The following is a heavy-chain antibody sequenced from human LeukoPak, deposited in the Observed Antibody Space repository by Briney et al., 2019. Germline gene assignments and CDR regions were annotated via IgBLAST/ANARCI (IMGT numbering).Heavy chain of an antibody. Sequence: SETLSLTCAVYGGSFRGYYWSWIRQPPGKGLEWIGEINHSGSTNYNPSLKSRVTISVDTSKNQFSLKLSSVTAADTAVYYCARGKGLGGYYYYYYMDVWGKGTTVTVSS. CDR2: INHSGST. CDR1: GGSFRGYY. D-gene: IGHD5-12*01. V-gene: IGHV4-34*01. CDR3: ARGKGLGGYYYYYYMDV. J-gene: IGHJ6*03.